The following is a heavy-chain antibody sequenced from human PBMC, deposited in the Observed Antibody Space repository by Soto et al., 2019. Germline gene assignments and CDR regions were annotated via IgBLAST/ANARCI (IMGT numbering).Heavy chain of an antibody. J-gene: IGHJ6*02. CDR3: AREYTAWPLAYGLDV. V-gene: IGHV3-21*01. Sequence: GGSLRLSCVGSGSTFSTYSINWVRQAPGKGLEWVSSISSRSDIYYADSVKGRFTISRDNAKNSVSLQMNSLRAEDTAVYYCAREYTAWPLAYGLDVWGQGTTVTVSS. CDR1: GSTFSTYS. CDR2: ISSRSDI. D-gene: IGHD2-2*02.